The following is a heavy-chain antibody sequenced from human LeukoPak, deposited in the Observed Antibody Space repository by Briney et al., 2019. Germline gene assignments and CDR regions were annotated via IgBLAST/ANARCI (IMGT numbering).Heavy chain of an antibody. CDR1: GYTFTSYG. V-gene: IGHV1-69*13. J-gene: IGHJ1*01. CDR2: IIPIFGTA. D-gene: IGHD3-9*01. Sequence: SVKVSCKASGYTFTSYGISWVRQAPGQGLEWMGGIIPIFGTANYAQKFQGRVTITADESTSTAYMELSSLRSEDTAVYYCARDGGYSDILTGLHWGQGTLVTVSS. CDR3: ARDGGYSDILTGLH.